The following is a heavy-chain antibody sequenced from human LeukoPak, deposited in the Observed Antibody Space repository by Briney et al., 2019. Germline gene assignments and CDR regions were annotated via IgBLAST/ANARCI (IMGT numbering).Heavy chain of an antibody. V-gene: IGHV3-48*03. CDR3: AELGITMIGGV. J-gene: IGHJ6*04. Sequence: GGSLRLSCAASGFTFYTYAMSWVRQAPGKGLEWVSYISSSGSTIYYADSVKGRFTISRDNAKNSLYLQMNSLRAEDTAVYYCAELGITMIGGVWGKGTTVTISS. CDR1: GFTFYTYA. D-gene: IGHD3-10*02. CDR2: ISSSGSTI.